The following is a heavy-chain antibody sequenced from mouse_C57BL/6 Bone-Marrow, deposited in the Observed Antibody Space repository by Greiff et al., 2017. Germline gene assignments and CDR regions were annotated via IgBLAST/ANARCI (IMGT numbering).Heavy chain of an antibody. CDR1: GFTFSDYG. V-gene: IGHV5-17*01. Sequence: EVQLVESGGGLVKPGGSLKLSCAASGFTFSDYGMHWVRQAPEKGLEWVAYISSGSSTIYYADTVKGRFTLSRDNAQNTLVLQMTSLRSEDTAMYYCARAREHYCAMDYWGQGTSVTVSS. J-gene: IGHJ4*01. CDR2: ISSGSSTI. CDR3: ARAREHYCAMDY.